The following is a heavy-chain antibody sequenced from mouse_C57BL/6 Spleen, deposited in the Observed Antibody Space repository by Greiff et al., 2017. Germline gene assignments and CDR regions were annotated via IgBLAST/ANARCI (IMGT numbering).Heavy chain of an antibody. CDR3: ARLDYYGSSWFDY. CDR2: ISYDGSN. Sequence: ESGPGLVKPSQSLSLTCSVTGYSITSGYYWNWIRQFPGNKLEWMGYISYDGSNNYNPSLKNRISITRDTSKNQFFLKLNSVTTEDTATYYCARLDYYGSSWFDYWGQGTTLTVSS. D-gene: IGHD1-1*01. J-gene: IGHJ2*01. CDR1: GYSITSGYY. V-gene: IGHV3-6*01.